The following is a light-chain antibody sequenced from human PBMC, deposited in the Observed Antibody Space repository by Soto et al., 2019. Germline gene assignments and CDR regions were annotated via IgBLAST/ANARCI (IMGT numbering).Light chain of an antibody. J-gene: IGKJ2*01. CDR1: QSVSSSY. V-gene: IGKV3-20*01. Sequence: EIVLAQSPGTRSLSPGERATLTCRASQSVSSSYLAWYQQKPGQAPRLLMYDASSRATGIPDRFSGSGSGTDFTLTISRLEPEDFAVYYCQQFGTSFPYTFGQGTKLDIK. CDR3: QQFGTSFPYT. CDR2: DAS.